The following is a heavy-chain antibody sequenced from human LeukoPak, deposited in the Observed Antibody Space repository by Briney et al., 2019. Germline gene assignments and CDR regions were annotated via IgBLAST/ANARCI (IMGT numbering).Heavy chain of an antibody. CDR3: AREMATIGYYYYYGMDV. CDR1: GFTFSSYS. J-gene: IGHJ6*02. D-gene: IGHD5-24*01. V-gene: IGHV3-48*01. Sequence: GGSLRLSCAASGFTFSSYSMNWVRQAPGKGLEWVTYISGSGSPIYYADSVKGRFTISRDNAKNSLYLQMNSLRAEDTAVYYCAREMATIGYYYYYGMDVWGQGTTVTVSS. CDR2: ISGSGSPI.